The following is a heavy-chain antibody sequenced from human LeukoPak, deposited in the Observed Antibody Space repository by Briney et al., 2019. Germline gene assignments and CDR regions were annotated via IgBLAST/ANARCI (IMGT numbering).Heavy chain of an antibody. CDR2: INHSGST. J-gene: IGHJ5*02. Sequence: SEALSLTCAVYGGSFSGYYWSWIRQPPGKGLEWIGEINHSGSTNYNPSLKSRVTISVDTSKNQFSLKLSSVTAADTAVYYCARRVTMVRGFDPWGQGTLVTVSS. CDR1: GGSFSGYY. V-gene: IGHV4-34*01. CDR3: ARRVTMVRGFDP. D-gene: IGHD3-10*01.